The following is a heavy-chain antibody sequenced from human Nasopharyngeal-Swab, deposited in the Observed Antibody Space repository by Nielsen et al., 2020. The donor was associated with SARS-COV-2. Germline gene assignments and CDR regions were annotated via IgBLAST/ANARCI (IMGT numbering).Heavy chain of an antibody. Sequence: ASVKVSCKVSGYTPTELSMHWVRQAPGKGLEWMGGFDPEDGETIYAQKFQGRVTMTEDTSTDTAYMELSSLRSEDTAVYYCAFRWWRSSWYGDYWGQGTLVTVSS. D-gene: IGHD6-13*01. J-gene: IGHJ4*02. CDR2: FDPEDGET. V-gene: IGHV1-24*01. CDR3: AFRWWRSSWYGDY. CDR1: GYTPTELS.